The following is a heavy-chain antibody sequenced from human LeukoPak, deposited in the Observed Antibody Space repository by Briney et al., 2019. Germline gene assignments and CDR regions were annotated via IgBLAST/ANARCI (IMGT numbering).Heavy chain of an antibody. CDR3: ARDRDGYNYVRGYYYMDV. CDR1: GGSISSYY. Sequence: SETLSLTCTVSGGSISSYYWSWIRQPPGKGLEWIGYIYYSGSTNYNPSLKSRVTISVDTSKNQFSLKLSSVTAADTAVYYCARDRDGYNYVRGYYYMDVWGKGTTVAVSS. J-gene: IGHJ6*03. V-gene: IGHV4-59*01. CDR2: IYYSGST. D-gene: IGHD5-24*01.